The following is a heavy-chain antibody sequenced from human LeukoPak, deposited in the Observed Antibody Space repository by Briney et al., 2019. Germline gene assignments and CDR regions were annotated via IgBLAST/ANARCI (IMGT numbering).Heavy chain of an antibody. V-gene: IGHV3-21*01. CDR1: GSTFSSYS. Sequence: GGSLRLSCAASGSTFSSYSMNWVRQAPGKGLEWVSSISSSSSYIYYADSVKGRFTISRDNAKNSLYLQMNSLRAEDTAVYYCARRGVVPAAMSMDVWGKGTTVTVSS. CDR3: ARRGVVPAAMSMDV. D-gene: IGHD2-2*01. CDR2: ISSSSSYI. J-gene: IGHJ6*03.